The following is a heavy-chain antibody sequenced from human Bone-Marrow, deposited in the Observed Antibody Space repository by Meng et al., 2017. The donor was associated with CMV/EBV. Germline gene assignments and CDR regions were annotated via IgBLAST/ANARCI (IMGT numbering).Heavy chain of an antibody. V-gene: IGHV3-7*01. D-gene: IGHD3-9*01. CDR2: IKQDGSEK. J-gene: IGHJ5*02. CDR3: ARDRYFSGS. CDR1: GFTFSSYW. Sequence: GESLKISCAASGFTFSSYWMSWVRQAPGKGLEWVANIKQDGSEKYYVDSVKGRFTISRDNAENSVYLQMDGLRDEDTAVYYCARDRYFSGSWGQGTLVTVSS.